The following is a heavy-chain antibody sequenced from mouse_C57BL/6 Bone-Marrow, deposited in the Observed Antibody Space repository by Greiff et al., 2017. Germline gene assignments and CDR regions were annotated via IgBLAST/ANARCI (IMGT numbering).Heavy chain of an antibody. CDR2: IDPENGDT. D-gene: IGHD2-12*01. CDR1: GFNIKDDY. V-gene: IGHV14-4*01. J-gene: IGHJ1*03. CDR3: TVYDGWYFDV. Sequence: VQLQQSGAELVRPGASVKLSCTASGFNIKDDYMHWVKQRPEQGLEWIGWIDPENGDTEYASKFQGKATITADTSSNTAYLQLSSLTSEDTAVYYCTVYDGWYFDVWGTGTTVTVSS.